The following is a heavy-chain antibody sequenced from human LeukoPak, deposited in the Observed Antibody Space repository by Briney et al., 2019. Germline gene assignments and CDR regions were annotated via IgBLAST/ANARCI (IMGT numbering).Heavy chain of an antibody. Sequence: PSETLSLTCTVSGGSISSYYWSWIRQPPGKGLEWIGYIYYSGSTNYNPSLKSRVTISVDTSKNQFSLKLSSVTAADTAVYYSAREIVGATTGFDYWGQGTLVTVSS. V-gene: IGHV4-59*01. D-gene: IGHD1-26*01. CDR3: AREIVGATTGFDY. CDR1: GGSISSYY. J-gene: IGHJ4*02. CDR2: IYYSGST.